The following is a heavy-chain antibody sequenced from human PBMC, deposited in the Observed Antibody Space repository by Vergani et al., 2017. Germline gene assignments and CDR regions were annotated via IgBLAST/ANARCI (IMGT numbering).Heavy chain of an antibody. CDR1: GGSISSGGYF. V-gene: IGHV4-31*03. D-gene: IGHD4-11*01. CDR3: ARERVGDYSFDY. Sequence: QVQLQESGPGLVKPSQTLSLTCTVSGGSISSGGYFWSWIRQHPGKGLEWIGYIYYSGSTYYNPSLKSRVTISVDTSKNQFSLKLSSVTAADTAVYYCARERVGDYSFDYWGQGTLVTVSS. CDR2: IYYSGST. J-gene: IGHJ4*02.